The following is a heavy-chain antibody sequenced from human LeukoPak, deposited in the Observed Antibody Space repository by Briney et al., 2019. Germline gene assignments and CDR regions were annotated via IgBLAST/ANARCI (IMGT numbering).Heavy chain of an antibody. D-gene: IGHD6-13*01. CDR2: IIPILGIA. CDR1: GGTFSSYA. Sequence: SVKVSCKASGGTFSSYAISWVRQAPGQGLEWMGRIIPILGIANYAQKFQGRVTITADKSTSTAYTELSSLRSEDTAVYYCASGSIAAAGPNLDYWGQGTLVTVSS. V-gene: IGHV1-69*04. CDR3: ASGSIAAAGPNLDY. J-gene: IGHJ4*02.